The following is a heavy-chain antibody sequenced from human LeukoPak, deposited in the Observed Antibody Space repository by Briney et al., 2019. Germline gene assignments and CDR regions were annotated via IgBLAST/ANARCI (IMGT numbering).Heavy chain of an antibody. J-gene: IGHJ4*02. V-gene: IGHV4-39*07. CDR1: GFTFSSYW. CDR2: MYYRGST. CDR3: ATTTIRLGY. D-gene: IGHD1-26*01. Sequence: GSLRLSCAASGFTFSSYWMSWVSQPPGRGLEWIGSMYYRGSTYHNPSLKSRVTISVDTSKNQFSLKLSSVTAADTAVYYCATTTIRLGYWGQGTLVTVSS.